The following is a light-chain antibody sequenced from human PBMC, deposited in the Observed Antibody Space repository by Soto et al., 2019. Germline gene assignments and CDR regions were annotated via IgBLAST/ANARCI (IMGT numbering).Light chain of an antibody. CDR3: MQALQILYT. V-gene: IGKV2-28*01. J-gene: IGKJ2*01. CDR2: LGS. CDR1: QSLLHTNAYNY. Sequence: DIVMTQSPLSLPVTPGEPASISCRSNQSLLHTNAYNYLDWYVQKPGQSPQLLIFLGSNRASGVPDRFSGSGSGTDFTLEISRVEAEDVGVYYCMQALQILYTFGQGTKLEIK.